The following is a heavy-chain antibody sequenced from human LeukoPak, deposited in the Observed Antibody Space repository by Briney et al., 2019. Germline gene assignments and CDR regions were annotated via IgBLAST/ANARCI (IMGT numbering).Heavy chain of an antibody. CDR3: AKGSDKWELFPFDY. J-gene: IGHJ4*02. D-gene: IGHD1-26*01. CDR1: GFTFSSYS. V-gene: IGHV3-21*04. CDR2: ISSSSSYI. Sequence: NPGGSLRLSCAASGFTFSSYSMNWVRQAPGKGLEWVSSISSSSSYIYYADSVKGRFTISRDNTKNTLYLQMNSLRAEDTAVYYCAKGSDKWELFPFDYWGQGTLVTVSS.